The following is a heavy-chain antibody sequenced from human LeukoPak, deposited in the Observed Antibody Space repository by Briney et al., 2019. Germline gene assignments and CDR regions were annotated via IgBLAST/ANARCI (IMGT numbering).Heavy chain of an antibody. CDR1: GGSISSSSYY. Sequence: SETLSLTCTVSGGSISSSSYYWGWIRQPPGKGLEWIGSIYYSGSTYYNPSLKSRVTISVDTSKNQFPLKLSSVTAADTAVYYWAREGASYGELDYWGQGTLVTVSS. CDR3: AREGASYGELDY. D-gene: IGHD1-26*01. CDR2: IYYSGST. V-gene: IGHV4-39*06. J-gene: IGHJ4*02.